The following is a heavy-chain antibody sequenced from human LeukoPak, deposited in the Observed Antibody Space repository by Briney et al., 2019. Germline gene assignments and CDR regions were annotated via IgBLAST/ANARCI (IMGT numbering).Heavy chain of an antibody. CDR1: GYTFSDYY. CDR3: ARHGTGHDVFDI. V-gene: IGHV1-2*04. J-gene: IGHJ3*02. CDR2: IHPNSGGT. Sequence: ASVKVSCKASGYTFSDYYMHWVRQAPGQGLEWMGWIHPNSGGTNFAQKFQSWVTMTGDTSISTAYMELTRLTSDDTAVYYRARHGTGHDVFDIWGQGTMVTVSS. D-gene: IGHD1-1*01.